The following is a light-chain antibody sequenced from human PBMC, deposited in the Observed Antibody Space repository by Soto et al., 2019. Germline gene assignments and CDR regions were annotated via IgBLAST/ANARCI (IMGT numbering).Light chain of an antibody. CDR2: DAS. J-gene: IGKJ1*01. Sequence: EIVMTQSPATLSVSPGERATLSCRASQSVSSSYLAWYQQKPGQAPRLLIYDASNRATGIPARFSGSGSGTDFTLTISSLEPEDFAVYDCQQRSNWPWTFGQGTKVDI. V-gene: IGKV3D-20*02. CDR1: QSVSSSY. CDR3: QQRSNWPWT.